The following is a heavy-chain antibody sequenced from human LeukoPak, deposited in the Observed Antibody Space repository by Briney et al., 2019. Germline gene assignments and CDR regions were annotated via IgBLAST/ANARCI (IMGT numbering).Heavy chain of an antibody. V-gene: IGHV3-49*04. Sequence: GGSLRLSCTASGFTFGDYAMTWVRQAPGKGLEWVGFIASRTYGGTAEYAASVKGRFTISRDDSKSIAYLQMNSLKTEDTAVYFCSRDQTPYYWGQGTLVTVSS. CDR3: SRDQTPYY. J-gene: IGHJ4*02. CDR2: IASRTYGGTA. CDR1: GFTFGDYA.